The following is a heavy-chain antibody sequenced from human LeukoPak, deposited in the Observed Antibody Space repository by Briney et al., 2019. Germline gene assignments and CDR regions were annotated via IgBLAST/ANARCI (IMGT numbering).Heavy chain of an antibody. Sequence: GASVTVSCKASGGTFSSYAISWVRQAPGQGLEWKGGIIPIFGTANYAQKFQGGVTITTDESTSTAYMELSSLRSEDTAVYYCAKSSCSTSCYYYYYYYMDVWGKGTTVTVSS. CDR1: GGTFSSYA. D-gene: IGHD2-2*01. J-gene: IGHJ6*03. V-gene: IGHV1-69*05. CDR2: IIPIFGTA. CDR3: AKSSCSTSCYYYYYYYMDV.